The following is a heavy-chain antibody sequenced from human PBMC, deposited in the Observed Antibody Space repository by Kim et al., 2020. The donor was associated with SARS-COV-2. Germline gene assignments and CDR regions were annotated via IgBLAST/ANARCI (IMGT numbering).Heavy chain of an antibody. CDR2: ISGSGGST. J-gene: IGHJ6*02. V-gene: IGHV3-23*01. CDR3: ATLQIAARPDYYGMDV. Sequence: GGSLRLSCAASGFTFSSYAMSWVRQAPGKGLEWVSAISGSGGSTYYADSVKGRFTISRDNSKNTLYLQMNSLRAEDTAVYYCATLQIAARPDYYGMDVWGQGTTVTVSS. CDR1: GFTFSSYA. D-gene: IGHD6-6*01.